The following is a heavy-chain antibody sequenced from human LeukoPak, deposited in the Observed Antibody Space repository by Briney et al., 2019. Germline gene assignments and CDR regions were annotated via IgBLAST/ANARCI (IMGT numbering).Heavy chain of an antibody. V-gene: IGHV4-61*02. D-gene: IGHD2-15*01. Sequence: SETLSLTCTVSGGSISSGSYYWSWIRQPAGKGLEWIGRIYTSGSTNYNPSLKSRVTISVDTSKNQFSLKLSSVTAADTAVYYCARDVGWYFDYWGQGTLVTVSS. CDR3: ARDVGWYFDY. CDR2: IYTSGST. CDR1: GGSISSGSYY. J-gene: IGHJ4*02.